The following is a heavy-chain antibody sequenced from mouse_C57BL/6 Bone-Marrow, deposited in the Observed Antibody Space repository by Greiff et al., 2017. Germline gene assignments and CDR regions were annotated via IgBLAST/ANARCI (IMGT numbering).Heavy chain of an antibody. CDR1: GYAFTNYL. CDR2: INPGSGGT. CDR3: ARDYDYDDSYCDY. J-gene: IGHJ2*01. V-gene: IGHV1-54*01. Sequence: QVQLQQSRAELVRPGTSVKVSCKASGYAFTNYLIAWVQQRPGQGLEWIGVINPGSGGTNYNEKVKGQETLTADKSSSTAYMQLSSLTSEDSAVYFCARDYDYDDSYCDYWGQGTTLTVSS. D-gene: IGHD2-4*01.